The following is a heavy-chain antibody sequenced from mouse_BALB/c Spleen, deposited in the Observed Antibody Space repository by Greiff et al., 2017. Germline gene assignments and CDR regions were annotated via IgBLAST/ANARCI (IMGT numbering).Heavy chain of an antibody. J-gene: IGHJ4*01. CDR2: INPYNDGT. D-gene: IGHD2-12*01. CDR3: AREGLIYYREGYAMDY. Sequence: VQLQQSGPELVKPGASVKMSCKASGYTFTSYVMHWVKQKPGQGLEWIGYINPYNDGTKYNEKFKGKATLTSDKSSSTAYMELSSLTSEDSAVYYCAREGLIYYREGYAMDYWGQGTSVTVSS. V-gene: IGHV1-14*01. CDR1: GYTFTSYV.